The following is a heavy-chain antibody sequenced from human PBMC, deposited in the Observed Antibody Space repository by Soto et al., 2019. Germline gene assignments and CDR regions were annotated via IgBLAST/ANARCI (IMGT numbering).Heavy chain of an antibody. V-gene: IGHV1-69*13. CDR3: ARDRGYSSSE. CDR1: GGPFSSYA. CDR2: IIPIFGTA. D-gene: IGHD6-6*01. J-gene: IGHJ4*02. Sequence: XPVKVSCMASGGPFSSYASSWVRQAPGQGLEWMGGIIPIFGTANYAQKFQGRVTITADESTSTAYMELSSLRSEDTHVYYCARDRGYSSSEWGQGTLFPVSS.